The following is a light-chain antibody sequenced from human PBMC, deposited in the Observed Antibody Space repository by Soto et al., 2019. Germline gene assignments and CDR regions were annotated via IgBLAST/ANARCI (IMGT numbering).Light chain of an antibody. CDR3: KQYGSSRT. CDR1: QSVSSSY. V-gene: IGKV3-20*01. J-gene: IGKJ1*01. Sequence: EIVLTQSPGTLSLSPGERATLSCRASQSVSSSYLAWYQQKPGQAPRLLIYGASSRATGIPDRFSGSGSGTDFTITISRLELEDFAVYYCKQYGSSRTFGQGTKVDIK. CDR2: GAS.